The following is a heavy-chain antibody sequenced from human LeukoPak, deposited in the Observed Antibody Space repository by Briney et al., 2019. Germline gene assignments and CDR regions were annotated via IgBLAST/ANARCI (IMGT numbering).Heavy chain of an antibody. CDR1: GFTFDDYA. D-gene: IGHD6-19*01. CDR2: ISWNSGSI. CDR3: AKLHGGYSSGWSSVPYAFDI. V-gene: IGHV3-9*03. J-gene: IGHJ3*02. Sequence: GGSLRLSCAASGFTFDDYAMHWVRQAPGKGLEWVSGISWNSGSIGYADSVKGRFTISRDNAKNSLYLQMNSLRAEDMALYYCAKLHGGYSSGWSSVPYAFDIWGQGTMVTVSS.